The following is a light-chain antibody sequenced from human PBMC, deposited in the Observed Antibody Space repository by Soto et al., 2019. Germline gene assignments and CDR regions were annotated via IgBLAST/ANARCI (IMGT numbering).Light chain of an antibody. V-gene: IGLV8-61*01. CDR1: SGSVSTNYY. J-gene: IGLJ2*01. Sequence: QAVVTQEPSFSVSPGGTVTFTCGLSSGSVSTNYYPSWYQQTPGQAPRTLIYNTNSRSSGVPDRFSGSILGNKAALTITGAQADDESDYYCVLYMGLGIPVFCGGTKLTLL. CDR2: NTN. CDR3: VLYMGLGIPV.